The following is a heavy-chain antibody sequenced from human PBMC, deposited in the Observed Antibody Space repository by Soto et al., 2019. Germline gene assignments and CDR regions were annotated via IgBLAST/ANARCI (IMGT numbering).Heavy chain of an antibody. V-gene: IGHV4-4*02. Sequence: QVQLQESGPGLVKPSGTLSLTCAVSGGTISSSNWWSWVRQPPGKGLGWIGEIYHSGSTNYNPSLKSRVTISVDKSKNQFSLKLSSVTAADTAVYYCAVELELRRWVRYFDYWGQGTLVTVSS. D-gene: IGHD1-7*01. CDR3: AVELELRRWVRYFDY. CDR1: GGTISSSNW. CDR2: IYHSGST. J-gene: IGHJ4*02.